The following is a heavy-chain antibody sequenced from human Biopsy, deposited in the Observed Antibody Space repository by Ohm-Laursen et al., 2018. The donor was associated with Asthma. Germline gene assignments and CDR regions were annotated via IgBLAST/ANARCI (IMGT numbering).Heavy chain of an antibody. CDR1: GYTFNSAG. CDR3: AKAVDYSHYYGIDV. Sequence: ASVTVSCPTSGYTFNSAGITWARRAPGQGLEWLGWISVYNGNTKVAQKLQDRVTMITDTSTSTAYMELRSLRSDDTAVYFCAKAVDYSHYYGIDVWGQGTTVTVS. D-gene: IGHD3-10*01. J-gene: IGHJ6*02. V-gene: IGHV1-18*01. CDR2: ISVYNGNT.